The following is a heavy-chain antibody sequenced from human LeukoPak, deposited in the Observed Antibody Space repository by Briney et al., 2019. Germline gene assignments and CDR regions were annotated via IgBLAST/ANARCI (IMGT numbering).Heavy chain of an antibody. CDR2: IYYSGSA. V-gene: IGHV4-59*13. J-gene: IGHJ5*02. Sequence: RPSETLSLTCTLCGGSMKSYYWRWLRQPRGKEVELIAYIYYSGSADYNPSLASRVSISVDTSRNQFSLKVRSVTAADSAVYYCARDNGFRFFDAWGQGTLVTVSS. CDR3: ARDNGFRFFDA. CDR1: GGSMKSYY. D-gene: IGHD2-8*01.